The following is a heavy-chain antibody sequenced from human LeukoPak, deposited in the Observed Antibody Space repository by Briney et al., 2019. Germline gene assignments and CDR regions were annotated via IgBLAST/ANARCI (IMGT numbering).Heavy chain of an antibody. V-gene: IGHV4-61*02. D-gene: IGHD1-26*01. Sequence: SQTLSLTCTVSGGYINSGNYYWNWIRQPAGKGLEWNVRIYGSGAINYNPSLKSRVTISVDTSKNQFSRKLTSVTAADTAVYYCASGGVGARPDWGQGTLVIVSS. CDR1: GGYINSGNYY. CDR2: IYGSGAI. J-gene: IGHJ4*02. CDR3: ASGGVGARPD.